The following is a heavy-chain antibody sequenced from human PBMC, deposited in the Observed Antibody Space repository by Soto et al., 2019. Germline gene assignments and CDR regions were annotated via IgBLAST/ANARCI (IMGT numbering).Heavy chain of an antibody. Sequence: PGGSLRLSCVVSGFSVSATSIFWVRQATGKGLEWVSLMHRGGTTDNADSVKGRFAISRDNSKNTLYLQMNSLTAEDTAGYYCGRASTYGAPWYYGMDVWGQGTTVTVSS. J-gene: IGHJ6*02. CDR1: GFSVSATS. CDR3: GRASTYGAPWYYGMDV. CDR2: MHRGGTT. D-gene: IGHD3-10*01. V-gene: IGHV3-53*01.